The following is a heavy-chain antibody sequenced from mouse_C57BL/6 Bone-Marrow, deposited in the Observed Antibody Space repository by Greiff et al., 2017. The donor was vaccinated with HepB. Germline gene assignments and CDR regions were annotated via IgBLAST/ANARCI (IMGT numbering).Heavy chain of an antibody. Sequence: DVKLQESGGGLVQPGGSLSLSCAASGFTFTDYYMSWVRQPPGKALEWLGFIRNKANGYTTEYSASVKGRFTISRDNSQSILYLQMNALRAEDSATYYCAREGGGARAMDYWGQGTSVTVSS. V-gene: IGHV7-3*01. CDR2: IRNKANGYTT. CDR3: AREGGGARAMDY. CDR1: GFTFTDYY. J-gene: IGHJ4*01.